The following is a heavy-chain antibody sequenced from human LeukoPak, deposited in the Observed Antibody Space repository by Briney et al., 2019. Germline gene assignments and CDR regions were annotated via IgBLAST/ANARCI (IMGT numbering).Heavy chain of an antibody. CDR2: FGGDGRST. CDR3: ARDRRDHGDFHTFDI. CDR1: GFTFSGYA. D-gene: IGHD4-17*01. V-gene: IGHV3-23*01. Sequence: PGGSLRLSCAASGFTFSGYAMTWVRQAPGKGLEWVSAFGGDGRSTYYADAVKGRFTISRDNSKNTLYLQMSSLRAEDTAIYYCARDRRDHGDFHTFDIWGQGTMVTVSS. J-gene: IGHJ3*02.